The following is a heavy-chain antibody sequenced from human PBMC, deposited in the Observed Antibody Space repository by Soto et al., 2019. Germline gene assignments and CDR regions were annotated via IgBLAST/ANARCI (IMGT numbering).Heavy chain of an antibody. V-gene: IGHV4-31*03. D-gene: IGHD6-13*01. CDR2: IYYSGST. Sequence: TLSLTYTVSGGSISSGGYYWSWIRQHPGKGLEWIGYIYYSGSTYYNPSLKSRVTISVDTSKNQFSLKLSSVTAADTAVYYCARAYSSSRANVDYWGQGTLVTVSS. CDR1: GGSISSGGYY. J-gene: IGHJ4*02. CDR3: ARAYSSSRANVDY.